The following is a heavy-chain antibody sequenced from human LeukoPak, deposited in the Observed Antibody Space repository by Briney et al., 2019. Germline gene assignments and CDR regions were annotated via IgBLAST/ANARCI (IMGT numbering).Heavy chain of an antibody. D-gene: IGHD1-26*01. CDR3: ARSGSYFLGNFDY. CDR2: IIPILGIA. V-gene: IGHV1-69*04. J-gene: IGHJ4*02. CDR1: GGTFSSYA. Sequence: SVKVSCKASGGTFSSYAISWVRQAPGQGLEWMGRIIPILGIANYAQKFQGRVTITADKSTSTAYMELSSLRSEDTAVCYCARSGSYFLGNFDYWGQGTLVTVSS.